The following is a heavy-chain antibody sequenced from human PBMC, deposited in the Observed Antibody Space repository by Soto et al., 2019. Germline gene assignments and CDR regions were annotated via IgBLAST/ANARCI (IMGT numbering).Heavy chain of an antibody. D-gene: IGHD2-2*01. V-gene: IGHV3-30*04. CDR3: ARVVIGVCCSSSSCYDHRFGY. J-gene: IGHJ4*02. Sequence: GGSLRLSCTASGFTFSSYAMHWVRQAPGKGLKRVAVMSYDEGNEDYADTVKGRFTISRDNSANTLYLQMNSLKTEDTAVYYCARVVIGVCCSSSSCYDHRFGYSGQGSVFTVAS. CDR2: MSYDEGNE. CDR1: GFTFSSYA.